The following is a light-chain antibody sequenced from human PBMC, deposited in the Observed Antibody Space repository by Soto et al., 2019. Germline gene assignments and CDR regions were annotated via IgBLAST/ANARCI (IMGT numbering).Light chain of an antibody. CDR1: QGISSY. V-gene: IGKV1-8*01. J-gene: IGKJ1*01. CDR3: QQYYSYPQ. CDR2: AAS. Sequence: AIRMTQSPSSFSASTGYRVTITCRASQGISSYLAWYQQKPGKAPKLLIYAASTLQSGVPSRFSGSGSGTDFTLTISCMKSEDFATYYCQQYYSYPQFCQGTKVDIK.